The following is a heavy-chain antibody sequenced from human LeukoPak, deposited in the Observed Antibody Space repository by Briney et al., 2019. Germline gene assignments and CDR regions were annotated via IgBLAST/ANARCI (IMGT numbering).Heavy chain of an antibody. Sequence: PGGSLRLSCAASGFTVSSNYMSWVRQAPGKGLEWVSVIYSGGSTYYADSVKGRFTISRDNSKNTLYLQMNSLRAEDTAVYYCVRDHYYDSSGYYRFDYWGQGTLVTVSS. J-gene: IGHJ4*02. CDR1: GFTVSSNY. D-gene: IGHD3-22*01. CDR2: IYSGGST. V-gene: IGHV3-53*01. CDR3: VRDHYYDSSGYYRFDY.